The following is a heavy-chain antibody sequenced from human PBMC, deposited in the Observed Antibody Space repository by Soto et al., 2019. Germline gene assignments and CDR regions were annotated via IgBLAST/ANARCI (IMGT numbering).Heavy chain of an antibody. Sequence: TLSLTCTVSGGSISSGGYYWSWIRQHPGKGLEWIGYIYYSGSTYYNPSLKSRVTISLDTSTNQFSLKLSSVSSADPAVYNCERDFVDTGNYYYYGRDVWGQGTTVTDSS. CDR1: GGSISSGGYY. J-gene: IGHJ6*02. CDR2: IYYSGST. D-gene: IGHD3-10*01. V-gene: IGHV4-31*03. CDR3: ERDFVDTGNYYYYGRDV.